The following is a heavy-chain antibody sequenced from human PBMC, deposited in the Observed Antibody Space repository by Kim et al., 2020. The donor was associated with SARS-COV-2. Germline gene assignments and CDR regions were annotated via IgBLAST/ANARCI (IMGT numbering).Heavy chain of an antibody. Sequence: SETLSLTCAVYGGSFSGYYWSWIRQPPGKGLEWIGEINHSGSTNYNPSLKSRVTISVDTSKNQFSLKLSSVTAADTAVYYCARVLPPIVVVPAAPRIYN. CDR1: GGSFSGYY. J-gene: IGHJ5*01. CDR2: INHSGST. CDR3: ARVLPPIVVVPAAPRIYN. V-gene: IGHV4-34*01. D-gene: IGHD2-2*01.